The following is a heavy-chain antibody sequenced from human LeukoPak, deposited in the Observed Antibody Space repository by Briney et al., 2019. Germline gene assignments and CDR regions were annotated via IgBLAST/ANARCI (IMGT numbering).Heavy chain of an antibody. V-gene: IGHV3-48*03. CDR1: GFTFSSYE. Sequence: GGSLRLSCAASGFTFSSYETNWVRQAPGKGLEWVSYISSSGSTIYYADSVKGRFTISRDNAKNSLYLQMNSLRAEDTAVYYCARASPRVATMVYWGQGTLVTVSS. CDR2: ISSSGSTI. J-gene: IGHJ4*02. CDR3: ARASPRVATMVY. D-gene: IGHD3-10*01.